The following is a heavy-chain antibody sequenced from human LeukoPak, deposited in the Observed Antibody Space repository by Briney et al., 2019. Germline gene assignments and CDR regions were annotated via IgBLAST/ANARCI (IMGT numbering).Heavy chain of an antibody. CDR2: INPSGGST. V-gene: IGHV1-46*01. D-gene: IGHD1-1*01. CDR3: ATWSPDDTFDY. Sequence: GASVKVSCKASGYTFTSYYMHWVRQAPGQELEWMGIINPSGGSTSYAQKFQGRVTMTRDTSTSTVYMELSSLRSEDTAVYYCATWSPDDTFDYWGQGTLVTVSS. J-gene: IGHJ4*02. CDR1: GYTFTSYY.